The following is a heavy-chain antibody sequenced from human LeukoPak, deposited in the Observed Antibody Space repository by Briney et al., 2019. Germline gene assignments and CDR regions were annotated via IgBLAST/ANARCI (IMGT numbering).Heavy chain of an antibody. J-gene: IGHJ4*02. CDR2: INHSGST. V-gene: IGHV4-38-2*02. D-gene: IGHD2-21*02. CDR3: ARRRLAYCGGDCVRGFDY. Sequence: SETLSLTCTVSGYSISSGYYWSWIRQPPGKGLEWIGEINHSGSTNYNPSLKSRVTISVDTSKNQFSLKLSSVTAADTAVYYCARRRLAYCGGDCVRGFDYWGQGTLVTVSS. CDR1: GYSISSGYY.